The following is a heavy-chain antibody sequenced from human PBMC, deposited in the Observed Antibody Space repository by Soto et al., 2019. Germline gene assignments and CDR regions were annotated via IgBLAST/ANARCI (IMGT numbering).Heavy chain of an antibody. D-gene: IGHD2-21*01. V-gene: IGHV3-66*01. CDR3: ATRGE. CDR1: GFTVSSDF. CDR2: IYSGDNI. Sequence: EVQLVESGGGLVQPGGSLRLSCAATGFTVSSDFMYWVRQAPGKGLEWVTTIYSGDNIYYTDSVKGRFTISRDNSKNTLYLQMNSLRAEDTAVYHCATRGEWGQETLVTVSS. J-gene: IGHJ4*02.